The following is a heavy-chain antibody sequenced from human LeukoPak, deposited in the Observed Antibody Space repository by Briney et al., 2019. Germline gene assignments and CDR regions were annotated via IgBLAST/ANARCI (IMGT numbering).Heavy chain of an antibody. V-gene: IGHV3-30-3*01. D-gene: IGHD3-10*01. CDR1: GFTFSSYA. J-gene: IGHJ4*02. CDR2: ISYDGSNK. CDR3: ARLRGYYYGSGSYRYFDY. Sequence: GGSLRLSCAASGFTFSSYAMHWVRQAPGKGLEWVAVISYDGSNKYYADSVKGRFTISRDNSKNTLYLQMNSLRAEDTAVYYCARLRGYYYGSGSYRYFDYWGQGTLVTVSS.